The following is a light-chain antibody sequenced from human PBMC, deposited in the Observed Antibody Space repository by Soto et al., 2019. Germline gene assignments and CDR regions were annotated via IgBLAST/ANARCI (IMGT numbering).Light chain of an antibody. J-gene: IGKJ3*01. CDR2: DAY. Sequence: IQMTQSPPSLSASVGDRVIITCQASHDIGNSLNWYQDKPGQAPKLVIYDAYNLETGVPSTFSGGGYGTHFTFTISSLRPEDIGTYYCQKSDHLPLFGPGTKVDIK. CDR1: HDIGNS. V-gene: IGKV1-33*01. CDR3: QKSDHLPL.